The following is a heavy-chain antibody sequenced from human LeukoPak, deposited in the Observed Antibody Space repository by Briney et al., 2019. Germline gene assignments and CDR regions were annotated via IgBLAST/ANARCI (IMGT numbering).Heavy chain of an antibody. J-gene: IGHJ4*02. V-gene: IGHV1-2*02. CDR1: GYTFTGYY. CDR2: INPNSGGT. CDR3: ARISYYDTSGYPGDDY. Sequence: SVKVSCKASGYTFTGYYMHWVRQAPGQGLEWMGWINPNSGGTNFAQKFQGRVTMTRDTSISTAYMELSRLRSDDTAVYYCARISYYDTSGYPGDDYWGQGTLVTVSS. D-gene: IGHD3-22*01.